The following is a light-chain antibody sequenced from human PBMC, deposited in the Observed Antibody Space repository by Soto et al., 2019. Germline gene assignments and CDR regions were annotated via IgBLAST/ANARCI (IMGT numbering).Light chain of an antibody. CDR3: IGQKGANRYV. V-gene: IGLV2-14*01. CDR2: EVS. Sequence: QSVLTQAASVSGSPGQSITISCTGTSSDDALYRYALWFQQHPGKAPKLLIYEVSKRPSGVPIRFSGSRSDKTASLTISGLQADDEADYYCIGQKGANRYVFGTGTKVTVL. CDR1: SSDDALYRY. J-gene: IGLJ1*01.